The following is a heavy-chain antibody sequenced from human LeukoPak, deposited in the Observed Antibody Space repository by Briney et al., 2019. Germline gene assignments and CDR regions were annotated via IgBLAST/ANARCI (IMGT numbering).Heavy chain of an antibody. Sequence: KTSETLSLTCGVSGVSIRSAGYSYYWIRQLQGKGLEWIGHIYYSGSPSYNPSLKSRVAISMDTSHNHISLNITSVTDADTAVYYCARAQGIVVPDGFDPWGQGTLVTVSS. CDR3: ARAQGIVVPDGFDP. J-gene: IGHJ5*02. CDR1: GVSIRSAGYS. CDR2: IYYSGSP. D-gene: IGHD2-15*01. V-gene: IGHV4-31*11.